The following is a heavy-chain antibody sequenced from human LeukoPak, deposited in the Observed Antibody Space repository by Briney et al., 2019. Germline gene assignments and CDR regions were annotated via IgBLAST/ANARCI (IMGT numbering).Heavy chain of an antibody. D-gene: IGHD6-13*01. J-gene: IGHJ6*03. Sequence: VKVSCKASGGTFSSYAISWVRQAPGQGLEWMAGIIPIFGTTNYAQKFQGRVTITTDESTSTAYMELSSLRSEDTAVYYCARGLSSTHNDYYYYMDVWGKGTTVTVSS. V-gene: IGHV1-69*13. CDR3: ARGLSSTHNDYYYYMDV. CDR1: GGTFSSYA. CDR2: IIPIFGTT.